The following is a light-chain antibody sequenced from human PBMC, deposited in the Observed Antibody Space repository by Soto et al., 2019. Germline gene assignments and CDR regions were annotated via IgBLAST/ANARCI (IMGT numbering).Light chain of an antibody. CDR2: EGS. J-gene: IGLJ1*01. CDR3: CSYAGNPYV. CDR1: SSDVGSYNS. Sequence: QSALTQPASVSGSPVQSIAMSCTGTSSDVGSYNSVSWYQQHPGKAPKLMIYEGSKRPSGVSDRFSGSKSGNTASLTISGLQAEDEADYYCCSYAGNPYVFGTGTKAPS. V-gene: IGLV2-23*01.